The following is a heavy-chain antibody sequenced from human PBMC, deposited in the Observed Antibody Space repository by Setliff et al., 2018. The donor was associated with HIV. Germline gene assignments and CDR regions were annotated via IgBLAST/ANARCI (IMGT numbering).Heavy chain of an antibody. CDR3: ARDWEFLDYYDSSGHPEYYFDY. CDR1: RSTFNSHT. D-gene: IGHD3-22*01. Sequence: SVKVSCKASRSTFNSHTINWVRQAPGQGLDWMGRIIPILGVANYAQRFQGKVTITADKSTSTAYMELTSLRSEDTAVYYCARDWEFLDYYDSSGHPEYYFDYWGQGTLVTVSS. J-gene: IGHJ4*02. V-gene: IGHV1-69*04. CDR2: IIPILGVA.